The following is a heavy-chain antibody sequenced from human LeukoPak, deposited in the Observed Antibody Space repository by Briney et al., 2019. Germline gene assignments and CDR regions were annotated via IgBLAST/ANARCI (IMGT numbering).Heavy chain of an antibody. D-gene: IGHD2-2*01. Sequence: SETLSLTCAVSGYSISSGYYWGWIRQPPGKGLEWIGSIYHSGTTYYNPSLKRRVTISVDTSKNQFYLKLSSLTAAVTAVYYCARLGGGCSSTSCYGWFDPWGQGTLVTVSS. CDR1: GYSISSGYY. CDR3: ARLGGGCSSTSCYGWFDP. V-gene: IGHV4-38-2*01. CDR2: IYHSGTT. J-gene: IGHJ5*02.